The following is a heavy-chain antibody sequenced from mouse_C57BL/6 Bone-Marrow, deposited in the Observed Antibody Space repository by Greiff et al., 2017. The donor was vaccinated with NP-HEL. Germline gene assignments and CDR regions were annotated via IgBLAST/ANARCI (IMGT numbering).Heavy chain of an antibody. V-gene: IGHV1-26*01. CDR3: ARGGYYYGSSYEGYFDY. D-gene: IGHD1-1*01. Sequence: EVQLQQSGPELVKPGASVKISCKASGYTFTDYYMNWVKQSHGKSLEWIGDINPNNGGTSYNQKFKGKATLTVDKSSSTAYMELRSLTSEDSAVYYCARGGYYYGSSYEGYFDYWGQGTTLTVSS. CDR2: INPNNGGT. CDR1: GYTFTDYY. J-gene: IGHJ2*01.